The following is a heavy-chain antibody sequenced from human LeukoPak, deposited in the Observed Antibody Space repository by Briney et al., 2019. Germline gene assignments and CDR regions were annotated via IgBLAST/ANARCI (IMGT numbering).Heavy chain of an antibody. Sequence: PGGSLRLSCAASEFTFSSYAMHWVRQAPGKGLEWVAIISYDGSNKYYADSVKGRFTISRDNAKNSLYLQMNSLRAEDTAVYYCARGRRSYQLLYRYYYYYMDVWGKGTTVTVSS. CDR3: ARGRRSYQLLYRYYYYYMDV. D-gene: IGHD2-2*02. V-gene: IGHV3-30-3*01. CDR2: ISYDGSNK. J-gene: IGHJ6*03. CDR1: EFTFSSYA.